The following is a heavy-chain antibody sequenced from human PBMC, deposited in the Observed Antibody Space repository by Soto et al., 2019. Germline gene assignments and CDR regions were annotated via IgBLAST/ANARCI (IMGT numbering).Heavy chain of an antibody. J-gene: IGHJ4*02. Sequence: GGSLRLSCAASGFTFSNAWMNWVRQAPGKGLEWVGRIKSKTDGGTTDYAAPVKGRFTISRDDSKNTLYLQMNSLKTEDTAVYYCTTDASLYYYDSSGYYPIDYWGQGTLVTVPQ. V-gene: IGHV3-15*07. CDR3: TTDASLYYYDSSGYYPIDY. CDR1: GFTFSNAW. D-gene: IGHD3-22*01. CDR2: IKSKTDGGTT.